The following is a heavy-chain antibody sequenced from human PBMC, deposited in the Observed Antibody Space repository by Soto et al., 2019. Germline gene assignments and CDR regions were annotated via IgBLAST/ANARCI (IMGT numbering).Heavy chain of an antibody. CDR1: GGTFSSYA. CDR3: AREVVRHIVVVTASAFDI. CDR2: IIPIFGTA. D-gene: IGHD2-21*02. Sequence: ASVKVSCKASGGTFSSYAISWVRQAPGQGLEWMGGIIPIFGTANYAQKFQGRVTITADESTSTAYMELSSLRSEDTAVYYCAREVVRHIVVVTASAFDIWGQGSMVTVSS. J-gene: IGHJ3*02. V-gene: IGHV1-69*13.